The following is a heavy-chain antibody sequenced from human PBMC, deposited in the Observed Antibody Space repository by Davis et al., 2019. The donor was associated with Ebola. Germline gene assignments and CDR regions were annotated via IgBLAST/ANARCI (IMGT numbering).Heavy chain of an antibody. J-gene: IGHJ6*02. Sequence: GGSLRLSCAASGFTFSDYYMSWIRQAPGKGLEWVSYISSSSSYTNYADSVKGRFTISRDNAKNSLYLQMNSLRAEDTAVYYCAREGGNEIIFGGMDVWGQGTTVTVSS. D-gene: IGHD2/OR15-2a*01. CDR1: GFTFSDYY. CDR3: AREGGNEIIFGGMDV. V-gene: IGHV3-11*06. CDR2: ISSSSSYT.